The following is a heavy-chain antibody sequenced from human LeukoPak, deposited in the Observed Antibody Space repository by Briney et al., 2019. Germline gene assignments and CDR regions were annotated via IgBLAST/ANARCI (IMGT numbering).Heavy chain of an antibody. V-gene: IGHV3-23*01. CDR1: GGSISSSSYY. CDR2: ISGSGGST. CDR3: ATLPMVRGVIKPSYYYYGMDV. J-gene: IGHJ6*02. D-gene: IGHD3-10*01. Sequence: ETLSLTCTVSGGSISSSSYYWGWIRQPPGKGLEWVSAISGSGGSTYYADSVKGRFTISRDNSKNTLYLQMNSLRAEDTAVYYCATLPMVRGVIKPSYYYYGMDVWGQGTTVTVSS.